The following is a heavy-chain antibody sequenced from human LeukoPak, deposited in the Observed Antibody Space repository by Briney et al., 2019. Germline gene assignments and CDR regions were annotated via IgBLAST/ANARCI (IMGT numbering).Heavy chain of an antibody. CDR2: ISGGGDII. CDR3: AKDDRREGDYGAVDN. D-gene: IGHD4-17*01. Sequence: PGGSLRLSCAASGFTFSSYEMTWVRQAPGKGLEWVSAISGGGDIIRYADSVKGRFTISRDNSKNTLYLQMSSLRAEDTAVYYCAKDDRREGDYGAVDNWGQGTLVTVSS. V-gene: IGHV3-23*01. J-gene: IGHJ4*02. CDR1: GFTFSSYE.